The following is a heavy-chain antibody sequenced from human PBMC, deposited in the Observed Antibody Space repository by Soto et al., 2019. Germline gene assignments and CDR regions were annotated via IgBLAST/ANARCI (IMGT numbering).Heavy chain of an antibody. Sequence: QVQLVQSGAEVKKPGAAVKVSCKASGYTFTSHYLHWVRQAPGQGLEWMGLINANSGTTSYAQKLQCRVTMTRDTSTSTVYMELSSLTFEDTAVYYCGRYMNLGPSNWARDYWGQGTLVTVSS. CDR3: GRYMNLGPSNWARDY. D-gene: IGHD4-4*01. V-gene: IGHV1-46*03. J-gene: IGHJ4*02. CDR2: INANSGTT. CDR1: GYTFTSHY.